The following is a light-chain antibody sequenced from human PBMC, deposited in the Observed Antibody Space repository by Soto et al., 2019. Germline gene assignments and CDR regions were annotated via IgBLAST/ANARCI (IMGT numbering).Light chain of an antibody. CDR2: DAS. CDR3: QQYNSYPET. J-gene: IGKJ1*01. Sequence: IQMTQSPSTLSASVGDRVTMTCRASQSISSWLAWYQQKPGKAPKLLIYDASSLESGVPSRFSGSGSGTEFTLTISSLQPDDFATYYCQQYNSYPETFGQGTKVEIK. V-gene: IGKV1-5*01. CDR1: QSISSW.